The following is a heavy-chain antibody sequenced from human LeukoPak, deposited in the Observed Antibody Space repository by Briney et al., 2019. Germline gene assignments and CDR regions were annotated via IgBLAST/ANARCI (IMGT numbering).Heavy chain of an antibody. Sequence: SETLSLTCAVYGGSFSNYYWNWLRQPPGKGLEWIGEINHSGSTNYNSSLKSRVALSVDTSRNQFSLKLSSVTAADTAVYYCARGTFTYPSSWFTFERPDNYYYYYMDVWGIGTTVTVSS. CDR2: INHSGST. CDR3: ARGTFTYPSSWFTFERPDNYYYYYMDV. CDR1: GGSFSNYY. J-gene: IGHJ6*03. V-gene: IGHV4-34*01. D-gene: IGHD6-13*01.